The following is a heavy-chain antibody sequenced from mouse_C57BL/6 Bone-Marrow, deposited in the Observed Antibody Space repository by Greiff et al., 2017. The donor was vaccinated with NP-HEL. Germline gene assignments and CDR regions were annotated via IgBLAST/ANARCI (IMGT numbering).Heavy chain of an antibody. J-gene: IGHJ2*01. CDR2: IDPSDSYT. Sequence: QVHVKQPGAELVMPGASVKLSCKASGYTFTSYWMHWVKQRPGQGLEWIGEIDPSDSYTNYNQKFKGKSTLTVDKSSSTAYMQLSSLTSEDSAVYYCARDGYYPFDYWGQGTTLTVSS. CDR1: GYTFTSYW. D-gene: IGHD2-3*01. V-gene: IGHV1-69*01. CDR3: ARDGYYPFDY.